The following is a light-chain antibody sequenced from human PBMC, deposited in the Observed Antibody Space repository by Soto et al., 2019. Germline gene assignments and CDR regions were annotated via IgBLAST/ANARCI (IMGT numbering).Light chain of an antibody. CDR2: KVS. V-gene: IGKV2-30*01. CDR1: QSLAYSDGNTY. J-gene: IGKJ2*01. Sequence: DVVMTQSPLSLPVTLGQPASISCRSSQSLAYSDGNTYLNWFQQRPGQSPMRLIYKVSNRVSGVPDRFRGSVSATDFALKISRVEAEDVAVYYCMQGTHWSPYSFGQGTKLEIK. CDR3: MQGTHWSPYS.